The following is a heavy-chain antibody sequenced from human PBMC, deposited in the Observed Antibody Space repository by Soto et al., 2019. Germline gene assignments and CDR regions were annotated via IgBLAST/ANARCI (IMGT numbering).Heavy chain of an antibody. Sequence: QVQLLQSGAEVKKPGASVRVSCTASGYSFSTYSLHWVRQAPGQRLERMGWINAGSADTKYSQKFQGRVTITRDTSASTAYMELRSLKSEDTAVYYCARDRLGNYNYYGMDVWGQGTTVTVS. V-gene: IGHV1-3*01. CDR1: GYSFSTYS. CDR3: ARDRLGNYNYYGMDV. CDR2: INAGSADT. D-gene: IGHD1-26*01. J-gene: IGHJ6*02.